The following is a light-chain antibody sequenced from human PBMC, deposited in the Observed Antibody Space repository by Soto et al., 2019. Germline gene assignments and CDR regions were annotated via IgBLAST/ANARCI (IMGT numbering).Light chain of an antibody. Sequence: EIVLTQSPATLSLSPGERATLSCRASQSFRGLLAWYQQKPGQAPRLLIYDAYNRATGIPPRFSGSGSGTDFTHTISSLEPEDSVVYYCQQRHMWPITFGQGTRLEIK. V-gene: IGKV3-11*01. CDR3: QQRHMWPIT. J-gene: IGKJ5*01. CDR1: QSFRGL. CDR2: DAY.